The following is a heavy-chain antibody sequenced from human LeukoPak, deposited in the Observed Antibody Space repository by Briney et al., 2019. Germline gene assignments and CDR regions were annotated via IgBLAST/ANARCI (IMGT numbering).Heavy chain of an antibody. Sequence: SVKVSGKASGGAFNSYAISWVRQAPGQGLEWRGRIIPILGIANYAQKFQGRVTITADKSTSTAYMGLRSLRSAATAVYYGARHPYYYDSSGGFDPWGQGPLVPVSS. CDR3: ARHPYYYDSSGGFDP. CDR2: IIPILGIA. J-gene: IGHJ5*02. CDR1: GGAFNSYA. D-gene: IGHD3-22*01. V-gene: IGHV1-69*04.